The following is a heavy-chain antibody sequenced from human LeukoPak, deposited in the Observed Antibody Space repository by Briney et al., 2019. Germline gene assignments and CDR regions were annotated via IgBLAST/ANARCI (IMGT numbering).Heavy chain of an antibody. J-gene: IGHJ6*02. CDR2: ISYDGSNK. D-gene: IGHD3-22*01. CDR1: GFTFSSYA. Sequence: GGSLRLSCAASGFTFSSYAMHWVRQAPGKGLEWVAVISYDGSNKYYADSVKGRFTISRDNSKNTLYLQMHSLRAEDTAVYYCARGTYYYDSSGPEPYYYYGMDVWGQGTTVTVSS. V-gene: IGHV3-30-3*01. CDR3: ARGTYYYDSSGPEPYYYYGMDV.